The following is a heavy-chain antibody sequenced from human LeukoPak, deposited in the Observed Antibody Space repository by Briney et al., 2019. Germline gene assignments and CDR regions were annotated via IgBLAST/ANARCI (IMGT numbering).Heavy chain of an antibody. D-gene: IGHD3-22*01. J-gene: IGHJ4*02. CDR3: ARVSGYYYYSDY. V-gene: IGHV1-2*06. CDR1: GYTFTGYY. CDR2: INPNSGGT. Sequence: ASVKVSCKASGYTFTGYYMHWVRQAPGQGLEWMGRINPNSGGTNYAQKFQGRVTMTRDTSISTAYMELSRLRSDDTAVYYCARVSGYYYYSDYWGQGTLVTVSS.